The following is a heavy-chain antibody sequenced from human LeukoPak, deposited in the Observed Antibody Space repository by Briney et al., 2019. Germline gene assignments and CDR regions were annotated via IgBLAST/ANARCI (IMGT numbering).Heavy chain of an antibody. CDR3: ARHGPVVGLWFGELLGSNWFDP. D-gene: IGHD3-10*01. J-gene: IGHJ5*02. CDR1: GGSISSYY. V-gene: IGHV4-59*08. Sequence: PSETLSLTCTVSGGSISSYYWSWIRQPPGKGLEWIGYIYYSGSTNYNPSLKSRVTISVDTSKNQFSLKLSSVTAADTAMYYCARHGPVVGLWFGELLGSNWFDPWGQGTLVTVSS. CDR2: IYYSGST.